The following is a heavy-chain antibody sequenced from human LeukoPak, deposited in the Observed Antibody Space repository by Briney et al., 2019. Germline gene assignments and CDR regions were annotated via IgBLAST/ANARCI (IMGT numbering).Heavy chain of an antibody. CDR3: ARDVSRGSWPHRDPSY. CDR1: GFTFDVYG. Sequence: GGSLRLSCAASGFTFDVYGMSWVRQAPGKGLEWVSGINWNGGSTGYGDSVKGRFTISRDKAKNSLYLQMNSLRAEDTALFYCARDVSRGSWPHRDPSYWGQGTLVTVSS. V-gene: IGHV3-20*04. CDR2: INWNGGST. J-gene: IGHJ4*02. D-gene: IGHD6-13*01.